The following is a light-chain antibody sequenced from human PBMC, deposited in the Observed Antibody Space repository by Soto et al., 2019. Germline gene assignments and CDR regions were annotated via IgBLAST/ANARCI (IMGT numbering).Light chain of an antibody. CDR1: GSNIGAGYD. J-gene: IGLJ2*01. Sequence: QAVVTQPPSVSGAPGQRVTISCTGSGSNIGAGYDVHWYLQLPGRAPKLIIFANNNRPSGVPDRFSGSKSGTSASLAITGLQAEDEADYYCQSYDMSLSGVVFGGGTKVTVL. V-gene: IGLV1-40*01. CDR2: ANN. CDR3: QSYDMSLSGVV.